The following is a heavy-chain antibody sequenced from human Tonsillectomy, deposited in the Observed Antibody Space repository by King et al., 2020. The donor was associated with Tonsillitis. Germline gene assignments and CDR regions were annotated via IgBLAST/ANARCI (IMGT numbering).Heavy chain of an antibody. V-gene: IGHV3-30-3*01. J-gene: IGHJ4*02. CDR2: ISYDGSNK. Sequence: QLVQSGGGVVQPGTSLRLSCAASRFTFSSYSMHWVRQAPGKGLEWVAVISYDGSNKYYADSVKGRFTISRDNSKNTLYLQMNSLRAEDTAVYYCAAFDSAGYYGGFDYWGQGTLVTVSS. CDR1: RFTFSSYS. D-gene: IGHD3-22*01. CDR3: AAFDSAGYYGGFDY.